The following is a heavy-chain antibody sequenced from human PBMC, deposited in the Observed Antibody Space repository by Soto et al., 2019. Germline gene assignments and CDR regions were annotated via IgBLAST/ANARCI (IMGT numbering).Heavy chain of an antibody. CDR2: MNPNSGNT. V-gene: IGHV1-8*01. CDR3: ARESTVTPYEIDAFDI. D-gene: IGHD4-4*01. J-gene: IGHJ3*02. Sequence: ASVKVSCKASGYTFTSYDINWVRQATGQGLEWMGWMNPNSGNTGYAQKFQGRVTTTRNTSISTAYMELSSLRSEDTAVYYCARESTVTPYEIDAFDIWGQGTMVTV. CDR1: GYTFTSYD.